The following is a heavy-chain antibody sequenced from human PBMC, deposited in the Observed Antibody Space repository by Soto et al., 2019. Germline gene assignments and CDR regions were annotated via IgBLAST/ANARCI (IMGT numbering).Heavy chain of an antibody. CDR2: ISSSGSTI. V-gene: IGHV3-11*01. D-gene: IGHD3-3*01. CDR3: ARVTATIFGVVDAFDI. Sequence: KTGGSLRLSCAASGFTFSDYYMSWIRQAPGKGLEWVSYISSSGSTIYYADSVKGRFTISRDNAKNSLYLQMDSLRAEDTAVYHCARVTATIFGVVDAFDIWGQGTMVTVSS. CDR1: GFTFSDYY. J-gene: IGHJ3*02.